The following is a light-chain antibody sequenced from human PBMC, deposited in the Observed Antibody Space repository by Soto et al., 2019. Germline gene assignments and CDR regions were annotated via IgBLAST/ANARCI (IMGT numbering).Light chain of an antibody. CDR3: SSYTNINTRACV. CDR2: EVT. J-gene: IGLJ1*01. Sequence: QSALTQPASVSGSPGQSITISRTGTSGDIGSYNRVSWYQQHPGKAPKLIIYEVTDRPSGVSSRFSGSKSGNTASLTISGLQAEDEAEYYCSSYTNINTRACVFGTGTKVTVL. V-gene: IGLV2-14*01. CDR1: SGDIGSYNR.